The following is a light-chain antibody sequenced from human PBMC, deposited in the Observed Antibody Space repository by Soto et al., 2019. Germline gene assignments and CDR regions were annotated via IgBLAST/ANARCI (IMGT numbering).Light chain of an antibody. CDR3: SSYAGSNNVV. V-gene: IGLV2-8*01. CDR2: EVS. J-gene: IGLJ2*01. CDR1: SSDVGGYNY. Sequence: QSVLTQPPSASGSPGQLVTISCTGTSSDVGGYNYVSWYQQHPGKAPKLMIYEVSKRPSGVPDRFSGSKSGNTASLTVSGLQAEDEADYYCSSYAGSNNVVFGGGTQLTVL.